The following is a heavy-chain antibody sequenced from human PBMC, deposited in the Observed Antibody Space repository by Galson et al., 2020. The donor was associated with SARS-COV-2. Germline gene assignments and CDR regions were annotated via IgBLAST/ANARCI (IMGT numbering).Heavy chain of an antibody. Sequence: SETLSLTCSVSGGSIGSGGHYWTWIRQVPGRGLEWIGYINNSGTTYYNPSLKSRVTMSVDTSKNQFSLKLSSVIVADTAVYYCARDFAGMDVWGQGTTVTVSS. J-gene: IGHJ6*02. V-gene: IGHV4-31*03. CDR2: INNSGTT. CDR1: GGSIGSGGHY. CDR3: ARDFAGMDV.